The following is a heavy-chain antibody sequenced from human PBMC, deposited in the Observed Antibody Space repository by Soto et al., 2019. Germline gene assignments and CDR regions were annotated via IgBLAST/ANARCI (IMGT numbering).Heavy chain of an antibody. D-gene: IGHD6-13*01. J-gene: IGHJ6*02. CDR2: LWAGGNIA. CDR3: TRDAQQLANYGMDV. Sequence: QVQLVESGENVVQPGRSLRLSCAASGFSFSYHGMHWVRQAPGKGLGWVANLWAGGNIAYYPYSVKGRFTISSGHSKNTLYLQMNSLGVEDTAVYYCTRDAQQLANYGMDVWGQGTTVTVSS. CDR1: GFSFSYHG. V-gene: IGHV3-33*01.